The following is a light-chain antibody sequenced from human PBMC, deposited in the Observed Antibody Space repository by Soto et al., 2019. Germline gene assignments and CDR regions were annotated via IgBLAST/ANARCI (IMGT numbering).Light chain of an antibody. CDR2: DAS. J-gene: IGKJ4*01. CDR3: QQYENVPLT. V-gene: IGKV1-33*01. CDR1: QDISNY. Sequence: DIQMTQSPSSLSASVGDRVTITCQASQDISNYLSWYQQKPGKAPNLLIFDASNLETGVASRFTGSGSGTDFTFTISSLQPEDVVTYYCQQYENVPLTVGGGTKVEIK.